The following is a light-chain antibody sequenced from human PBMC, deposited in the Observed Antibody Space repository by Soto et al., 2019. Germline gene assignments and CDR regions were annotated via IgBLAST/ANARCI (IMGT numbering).Light chain of an antibody. CDR1: SSDVGGYNY. CDR3: SSYTSSNTLL. Sequence: QSVLTQPASVSGSPGQSITIPCTGTSSDVGGYNYVCWYQQHPGKAPKLMIYEVSYRPSGISNRFSGSKSGNTASLTISGLQPEDEAVYHCSSYTSSNTLLFGGGTQLTVL. J-gene: IGLJ2*01. V-gene: IGLV2-14*01. CDR2: EVS.